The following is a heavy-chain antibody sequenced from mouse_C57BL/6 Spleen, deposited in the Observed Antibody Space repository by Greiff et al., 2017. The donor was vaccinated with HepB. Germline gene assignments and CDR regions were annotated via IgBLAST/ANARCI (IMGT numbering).Heavy chain of an antibody. CDR3: ARDEGVFDV. CDR1: GFTFSSYA. V-gene: IGHV5-4*01. J-gene: IGHJ1*03. CDR2: ISDGGSYT. Sequence: EVHLVESGGGLVKPGGSLKLSCAASGFTFSSYAMSWVRQTPEKRLEWVATISDGGSYTYYPDNVKGRFTISRDNAKNNLYLQMSHLKSEDTAMYYCARDEGVFDVWGTGTTVTVSS.